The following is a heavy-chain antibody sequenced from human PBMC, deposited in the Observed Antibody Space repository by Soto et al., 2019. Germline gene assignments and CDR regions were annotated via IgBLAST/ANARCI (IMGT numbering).Heavy chain of an antibody. J-gene: IGHJ4*02. D-gene: IGHD3-22*01. Sequence: QLQLQESGPGLVKPSETLSLTCTVSGGSIRSSNYYWGWIRQPPGKGLEWIGSIYHSGSTHHNPSLKSRVTLSVDTAKNQFALKENSVTAADTAVYYCARHAMLYYYDSSGYPDYWGQGTLVTVSS. CDR2: IYHSGST. V-gene: IGHV4-39*01. CDR1: GGSIRSSNYY. CDR3: ARHAMLYYYDSSGYPDY.